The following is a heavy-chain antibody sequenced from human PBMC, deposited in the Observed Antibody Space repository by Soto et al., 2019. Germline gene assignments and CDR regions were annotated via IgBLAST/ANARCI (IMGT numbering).Heavy chain of an antibody. J-gene: IGHJ3*02. CDR1: GGTFSSYA. D-gene: IGHD3-22*01. CDR2: IIPIFGTA. V-gene: IGHV1-69*13. CDR3: ARGMNYYDSSGYYGWGLDAFDI. Sequence: VASVKVSCKASGGTFSSYAISWVRQAPGQGLERMGGIIPIFGTANYAQKFQGRVTITADESTSTAYMELSSLRSEDTAVYYCARGMNYYDSSGYYGWGLDAFDIWGQGTMVTVSS.